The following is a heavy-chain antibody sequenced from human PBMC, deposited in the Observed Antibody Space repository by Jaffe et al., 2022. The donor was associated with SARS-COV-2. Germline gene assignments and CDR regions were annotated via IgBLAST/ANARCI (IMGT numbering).Heavy chain of an antibody. CDR1: GFTFSSYA. V-gene: IGHV3-64*01. CDR2: ISSNGGST. D-gene: IGHD6-19*01. CDR3: ARDHYEEYSSGGFDP. J-gene: IGHJ5*02. Sequence: EVQLVESGGGLVQPGGSLRLSCAASGFTFSSYAMHWVRQAPGKGLEYVSAISSNGGSTYYANSVKGRFTISRDNSKNTLYLQMGSLRAEDMAVYYCARDHYEEYSSGGFDPWGQGTLVTVSS.